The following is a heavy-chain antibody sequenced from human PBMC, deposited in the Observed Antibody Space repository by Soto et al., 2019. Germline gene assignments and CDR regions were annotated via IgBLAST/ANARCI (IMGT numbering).Heavy chain of an antibody. CDR1: GFSFSNYW. D-gene: IGHD6-13*01. CDR2: INRAGTST. CDR3: VSEEEQPLRS. Sequence: EVQLVESGGGLVRPGGSLRLSCAASGFSFSNYWMHWVRQGPGKGLVWVSHINRAGTSTKYADSVKGRFTISRDNAKNTLYLLMTSPRAEETTVYYCVSEEEQPLRSWGQRTPVTVSS. J-gene: IGHJ4*02. V-gene: IGHV3-74*03.